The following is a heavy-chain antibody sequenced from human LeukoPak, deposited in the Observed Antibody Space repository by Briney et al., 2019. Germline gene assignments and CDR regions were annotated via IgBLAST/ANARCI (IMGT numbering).Heavy chain of an antibody. J-gene: IGHJ4*02. CDR2: INSDGSHT. CDR3: ASHSTFVGGATESIDY. Sequence: GGSLRLSCAASEFTFNNYWMHWVRQAPGKGLVWVSRINSDGSHTDYADSVEGRFTISRDNAKNTLYLQMNSLRAEDTAVYYCASHSTFVGGATESIDYWGQGTLVTVSS. V-gene: IGHV3-74*01. D-gene: IGHD1-26*01. CDR1: EFTFNNYW.